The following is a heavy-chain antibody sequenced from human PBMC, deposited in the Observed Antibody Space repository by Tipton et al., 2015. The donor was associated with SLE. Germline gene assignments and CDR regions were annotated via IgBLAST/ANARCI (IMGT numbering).Heavy chain of an antibody. V-gene: IGHV1-18*01. D-gene: IGHD6-19*01. CDR2: TSACNGNT. J-gene: IGHJ5*02. CDR1: GYTFTSYG. CDR3: ARLIAVSNTVDWFDP. Sequence: QSGAEVKKPGASVKVSCKASGYTFTSYGISWVRQAPGQGLEWMGWTSACNGNTNYAQKLQGRVTMTTDTSTSTAYMELRSLRSDDTAVYYCARLIAVSNTVDWFDPWGQGTLITVSS.